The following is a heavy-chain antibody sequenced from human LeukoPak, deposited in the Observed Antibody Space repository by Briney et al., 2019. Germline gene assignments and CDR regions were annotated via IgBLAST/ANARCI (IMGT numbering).Heavy chain of an antibody. CDR2: ISGSSGNT. CDR1: GFTFSSYA. D-gene: IGHD6-19*01. J-gene: IGHJ4*02. Sequence: GGSLRLSCAASGFTFSSYAMSWVRQAPGKGLEWVSAISGSSGNTYYADSVKGRFTISRDNSKNTLYLQMNSLRAEDTAVYYCAKRMAGTHYFDYWGQGTLVTVSS. CDR3: AKRMAGTHYFDY. V-gene: IGHV3-23*01.